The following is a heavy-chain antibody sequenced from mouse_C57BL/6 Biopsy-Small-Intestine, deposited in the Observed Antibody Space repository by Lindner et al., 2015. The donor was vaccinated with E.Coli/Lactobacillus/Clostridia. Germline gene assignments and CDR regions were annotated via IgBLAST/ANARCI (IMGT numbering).Heavy chain of an antibody. J-gene: IGHJ2*01. Sequence: VQLQESGPELVKPGASVKISCKASGYSFTDSNMNWVKQSNGKSLEWIGVIYPNYGTTSYNQKFKGKATLTVDQSSSTAYMQLNSLTSEDSAVYYCATAYYSNFDYWGQGTTLTVSS. CDR2: IYPNYGTT. CDR3: ATAYYSNFDY. D-gene: IGHD2-5*01. CDR1: GYSFTDSN. V-gene: IGHV1-39*01.